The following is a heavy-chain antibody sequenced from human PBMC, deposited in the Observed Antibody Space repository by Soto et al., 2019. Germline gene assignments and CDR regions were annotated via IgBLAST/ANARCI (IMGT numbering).Heavy chain of an antibody. CDR3: ARERTTMTFFDY. Sequence: ASVKVSCKASGGTFSSYAISWVRQAPGHGLEWIGWISPYTGGIKYALKFQGRVTMTTDTSTSTAYIYLRSLRSDDRAVYYSARERTTMTFFDYWCQGILVTVSS. D-gene: IGHD4-17*01. V-gene: IGHV1-18*01. CDR1: GGTFSSYA. J-gene: IGHJ4*02. CDR2: ISPYTGGI.